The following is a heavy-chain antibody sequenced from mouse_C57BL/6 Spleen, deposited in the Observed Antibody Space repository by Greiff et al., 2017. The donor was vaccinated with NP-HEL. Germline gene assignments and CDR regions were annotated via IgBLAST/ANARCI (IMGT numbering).Heavy chain of an antibody. D-gene: IGHD1-1*01. J-gene: IGHJ4*01. V-gene: IGHV1-72*01. CDR2: IDPNSGGT. Sequence: QVQLQQPGAELVKPGASVKLSCKASGYTFTSYWMHWVKQRPGRGLEWIGRIDPNSGGTKYNEKFKSKATLTVDKPSSTAYMQLSSLTSEDYAVYYCASNYYGSSYDAMDYWGQGTSVTVSS. CDR3: ASNYYGSSYDAMDY. CDR1: GYTFTSYW.